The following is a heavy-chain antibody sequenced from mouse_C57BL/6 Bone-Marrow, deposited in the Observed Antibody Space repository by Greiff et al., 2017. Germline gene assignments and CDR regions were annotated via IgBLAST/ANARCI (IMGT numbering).Heavy chain of an antibody. J-gene: IGHJ2*01. V-gene: IGHV14-4*01. CDR3: TIHYYGSSHYFDY. CDR1: GFNIKDDY. CDR2: IDPENGDP. Sequence: VQLQQSGAELVRPGASVKLSCTASGFNIKDDYMHWVKQRPEQGLEWIGWIDPENGDPEYASKFQGKATITADTSSNTAYLQLSSRTSEDTAVYYCTIHYYGSSHYFDYWGQGTTLTVSS. D-gene: IGHD1-1*01.